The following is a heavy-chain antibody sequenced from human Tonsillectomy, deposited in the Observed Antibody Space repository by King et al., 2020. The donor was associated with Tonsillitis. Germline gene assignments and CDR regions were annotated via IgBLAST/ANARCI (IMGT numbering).Heavy chain of an antibody. CDR2: MNPNSGNT. V-gene: IGHV1-8*01. CDR3: ACLPTDSSGPPGYYNYVMDV. D-gene: IGHD3-22*01. CDR1: GYPFTSYD. Sequence: VQLVESGAEVKKPGASVKVSCKASGYPFTSYDIYWVRQATGQGLEWMGWMNPNSGNTGYAQKFQGRVTMTRNTSISTAYMELSSLRSEDTAVYYCACLPTDSSGPPGYYNYVMDVWGQGPTVTVSS. J-gene: IGHJ6*02.